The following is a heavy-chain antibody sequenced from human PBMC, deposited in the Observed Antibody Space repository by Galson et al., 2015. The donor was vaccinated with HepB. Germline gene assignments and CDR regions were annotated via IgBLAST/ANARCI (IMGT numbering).Heavy chain of an antibody. CDR1: GYTFTSYG. J-gene: IGHJ3*02. V-gene: IGHV1-2*06. CDR3: AREARMVRGVIGAFDI. D-gene: IGHD3-10*01. CDR2: INPNSGGT. Sequence: QSGAAAKKPGASVKVSCKASGYTFTSYGISWGRQAPGQGLEWMGRINPNSGGTNYAQKFQGRVTMTRKTTISTAHMEQSRLRSGDTAVYYCAREARMVRGVIGAFDIWGQGTMVTVSS.